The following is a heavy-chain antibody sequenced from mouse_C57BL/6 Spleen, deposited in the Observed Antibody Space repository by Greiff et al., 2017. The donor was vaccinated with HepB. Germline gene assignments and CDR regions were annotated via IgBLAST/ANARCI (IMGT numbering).Heavy chain of an antibody. J-gene: IGHJ2*01. V-gene: IGHV5-4*01. Sequence: EVQVVESGGGLVKPGGSLKLSCAASGFTFSSYAMSWVRQTPEKRLEWVATISDGGSYTYYPDNVKGRFTISRDNAKNNLYLQMSHLKSEDTAMYYCARGDTTGDYWGQGTTLTVSS. CDR2: ISDGGSYT. CDR1: GFTFSSYA. D-gene: IGHD1-1*01. CDR3: ARGDTTGDY.